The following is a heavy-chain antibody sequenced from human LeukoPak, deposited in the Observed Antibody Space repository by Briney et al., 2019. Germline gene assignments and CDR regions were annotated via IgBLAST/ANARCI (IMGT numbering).Heavy chain of an antibody. V-gene: IGHV1-8*02. D-gene: IGHD6-13*01. CDR1: GYTFTGYY. CDR2: MNPNSGNT. CDR3: ARAAHLGYSSSPPDY. Sequence: ASVKVSCKASGYTFTGYYMHWVRQAPGQGLEWMGWMNPNSGNTGYAQKFQGRVTMTRNTSISTAYMELSSLRSEDTAVYYCARAAHLGYSSSPPDYWGQGTLVTVSS. J-gene: IGHJ4*02.